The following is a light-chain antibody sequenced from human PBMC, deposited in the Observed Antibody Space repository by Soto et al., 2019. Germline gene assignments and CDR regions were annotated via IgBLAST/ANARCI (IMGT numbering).Light chain of an antibody. Sequence: IHMTQSPSVLSSSVVDRVTITCRASQSIGKHLNWYQQKPGKAPKFLIYGASKLQNGVPSRFTGSGSGTDFTLTVNSLQAEDFATYYCQQGYSSPATFGQGTRLEIK. CDR1: QSIGKH. V-gene: IGKV1-39*01. CDR3: QQGYSSPAT. CDR2: GAS. J-gene: IGKJ5*01.